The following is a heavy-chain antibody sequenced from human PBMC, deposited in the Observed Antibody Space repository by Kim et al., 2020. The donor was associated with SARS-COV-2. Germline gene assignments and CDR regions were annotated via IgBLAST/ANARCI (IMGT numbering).Heavy chain of an antibody. CDR2: ISWNSGSI. CDR3: AKDMRSSWSGYIPPYYYYVMDV. D-gene: IGHD3-3*01. CDR1: GFTFDDYA. J-gene: IGHJ6*02. Sequence: GGSLRLSCAASGFTFDDYAMHWVRQAPGKGLEWVSGISWNSGSISYADSVKGRFTISRDNAKNSLYLQMNSLRAEDTALYYCAKDMRSSWSGYIPPYYYYVMDVWGQGTTVTVSS. V-gene: IGHV3-9*01.